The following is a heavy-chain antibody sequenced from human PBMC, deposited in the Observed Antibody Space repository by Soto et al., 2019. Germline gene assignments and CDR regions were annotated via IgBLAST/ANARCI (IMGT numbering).Heavy chain of an antibody. CDR2: INAGTGRT. V-gene: IGHV1-3*01. J-gene: IGHJ3*02. D-gene: IGHD6-13*01. Sequence: GASVKVSCKASGYTFTNYAMHWVRQAPGQRLEWMGWINAGTGRTKYSQKFQGRVTVTRDTSASTTYMELSSLKSEDMAVYYCARELAAGTFDIWGQGTMVTVS. CDR1: GYTFTNYA. CDR3: ARELAAGTFDI.